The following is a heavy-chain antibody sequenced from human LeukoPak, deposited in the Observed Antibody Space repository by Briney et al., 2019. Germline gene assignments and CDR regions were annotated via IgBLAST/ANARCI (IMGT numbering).Heavy chain of an antibody. CDR2: ISGSGSGT. CDR3: ATTLGLRAFDI. V-gene: IGHV3-23*01. J-gene: IGHJ3*02. CDR1: GFTFSSYS. D-gene: IGHD4-17*01. Sequence: GRSLRLSCAASGFTFSSYSMSWVRQPPGKGLEWVSSISGSGSGTYYADSGKGRFTISRDNSKNTLYLQMNSLRAEDTAVYYCATTLGLRAFDIWGQGTMVTVSS.